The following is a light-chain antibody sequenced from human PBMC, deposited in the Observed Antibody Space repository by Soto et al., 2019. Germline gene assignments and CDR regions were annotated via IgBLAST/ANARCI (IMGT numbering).Light chain of an antibody. Sequence: QSALTQPPSASGSPGQSITVSCTGTSSDVGTSNSVSWYQQHPGKAPKLIIYGVSQRPSGVPDRFSGSKSGNTASLTVSGLQAEDEAAYYCSSYTSSTTYVFGTGTKLTVL. CDR3: SSYTSSTTYV. CDR1: SSDVGTSNS. J-gene: IGLJ1*01. CDR2: GVS. V-gene: IGLV2-8*01.